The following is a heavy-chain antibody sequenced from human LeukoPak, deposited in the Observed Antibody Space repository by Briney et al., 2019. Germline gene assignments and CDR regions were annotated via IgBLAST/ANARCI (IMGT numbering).Heavy chain of an antibody. CDR3: AKGSKAVLFTRDHYMDV. CDR2: IRYDGSNK. J-gene: IGHJ6*03. V-gene: IGHV3-30*02. D-gene: IGHD6-19*01. CDR1: GFTFSSYD. Sequence: PGGSLRLSCAASGFTFSSYDIHWARQAPGKGLEWVAFIRYDGSNKYYADSVRGRFTISRDNSKNTLYLHMNSLRAEDTAVYFCAKGSKAVLFTRDHYMDVWGKGTTVTISS.